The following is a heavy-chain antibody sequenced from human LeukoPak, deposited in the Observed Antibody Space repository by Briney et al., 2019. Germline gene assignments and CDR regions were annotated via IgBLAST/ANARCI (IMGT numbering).Heavy chain of an antibody. CDR2: IYYSGST. CDR1: GGSISSYY. CDR3: ARGDCSGGSCYSGAFDI. D-gene: IGHD2-15*01. V-gene: IGHV4-59*01. Sequence: SETLSLTCTVSGGSISSYYWSWIRQPPGKGLEWIGYIYYSGSTNYNPSLKSRVTISVDTSKNQFSLKLSSVTAADTAVYYCARGDCSGGSCYSGAFDIWGQGAMVTVSS. J-gene: IGHJ3*02.